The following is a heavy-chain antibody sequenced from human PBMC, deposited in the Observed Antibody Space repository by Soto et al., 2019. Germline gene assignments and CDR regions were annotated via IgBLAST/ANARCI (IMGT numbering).Heavy chain of an antibody. CDR2: IYCSGST. D-gene: IGHD3-16*01. Sequence: SETLSLTCTVSGGSISSYYWSWIRQPPGKGLEWIGYIYCSGSTNYNPSLKSRVTISVDTSKNQFSLKLSSVPGGESAFQYLWRGGGNDAFDIWGQGTMVTVSS. CDR1: GGSISSYY. V-gene: IGHV4-59*08. CDR3: WRGGGNDAFDI. J-gene: IGHJ3*02.